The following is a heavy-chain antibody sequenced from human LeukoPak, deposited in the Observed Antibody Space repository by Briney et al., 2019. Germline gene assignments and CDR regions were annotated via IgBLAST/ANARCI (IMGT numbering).Heavy chain of an antibody. V-gene: IGHV3-30*04. CDR1: EFTFSTYA. CDR3: ARRGYHDYSGFDY. J-gene: IGHJ4*02. D-gene: IGHD1-26*01. CDR2: ISRDGLDT. Sequence: GGSLRLSCAASEFTFSTYAMHWVRQAPGKGPEWVAVISRDGLDTYYADSVRGRFTISRDNSMDTLYLQMKSLRAEDTAVYYCARRGYHDYSGFDYWGQGTLVTVSS.